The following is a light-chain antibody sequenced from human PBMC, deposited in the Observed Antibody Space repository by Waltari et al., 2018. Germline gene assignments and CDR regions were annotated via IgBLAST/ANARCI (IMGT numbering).Light chain of an antibody. CDR3: NSYTGSSSWV. CDR2: DVY. V-gene: IGLV2-14*03. CDR1: SSDVGFYNY. J-gene: IGLJ3*02. Sequence: QSALTQPASVSGSPGQSITISCTGTSSDVGFYNYVSWYQQHPGKAPQLMIYDVYERRSGVSNRFSGYKSGNTASLTISGLQAEDEADYYCNSYTGSSSWVFGGGTKLTVL.